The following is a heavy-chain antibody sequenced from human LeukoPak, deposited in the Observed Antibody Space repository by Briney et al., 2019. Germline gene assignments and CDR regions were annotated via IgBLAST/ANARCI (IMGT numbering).Heavy chain of an antibody. CDR2: IYYSGNT. CDR3: ARSYCGGGSCGAFDI. D-gene: IGHD2-15*01. V-gene: IGHV4-59*01. CDR1: GGSISSYY. Sequence: SETLSLTCTVSGGSISSYYWSWIRQPPGKGLKWIGYIYYSGNTNYNPSLKSRVTISVDTSKNQFSLKLSSVTAADTAVYYCARSYCGGGSCGAFDIWGQGTMVTVSS. J-gene: IGHJ3*02.